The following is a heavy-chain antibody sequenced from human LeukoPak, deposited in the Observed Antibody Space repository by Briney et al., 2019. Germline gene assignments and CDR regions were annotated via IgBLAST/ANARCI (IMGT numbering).Heavy chain of an antibody. CDR1: GFTFSSYS. Sequence: KAGGSLRLTCAASGFTFSSYSMNWVRQAPGKGLEWVSSISSSSSYIYYADSVKGRFTISRDNAKNSLYLQMNSLRAEDTAVYYCARDRIRPDSSSWYQGWFDPWGQGTLVIVSS. CDR3: ARDRIRPDSSSWYQGWFDP. CDR2: ISSSSSYI. J-gene: IGHJ5*02. D-gene: IGHD6-13*01. V-gene: IGHV3-21*01.